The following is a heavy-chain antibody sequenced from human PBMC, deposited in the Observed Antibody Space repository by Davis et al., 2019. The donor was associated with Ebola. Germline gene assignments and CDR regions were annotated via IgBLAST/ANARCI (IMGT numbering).Heavy chain of an antibody. CDR1: GFTFSSYD. D-gene: IGHD3-10*01. J-gene: IGHJ4*02. Sequence: GGSLRLSCAASGFTFSSYDMHWVRQATGKGLEWVSAIGTAGDTYYPGSVKGRFTISRENAKNSLYLQMNSLRAEDTAVYYCARDGENYSDLDHWGQGTLVTVSS. CDR3: ARDGENYSDLDH. V-gene: IGHV3-13*01. CDR2: IGTAGDT.